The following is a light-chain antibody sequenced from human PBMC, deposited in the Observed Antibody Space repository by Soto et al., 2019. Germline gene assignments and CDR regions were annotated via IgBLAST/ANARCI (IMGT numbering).Light chain of an antibody. Sequence: ELVLTQSPATLSLSPGERATLSCRASQSVSSYLAWYQQKPGQAPTLLIFDVSNRATGVPARFSGSGSGTDFTLTISSLEPEDFAVYYCQQRSNWPLTFGGGTKVEIK. CDR2: DVS. V-gene: IGKV3-11*01. J-gene: IGKJ4*01. CDR3: QQRSNWPLT. CDR1: QSVSSY.